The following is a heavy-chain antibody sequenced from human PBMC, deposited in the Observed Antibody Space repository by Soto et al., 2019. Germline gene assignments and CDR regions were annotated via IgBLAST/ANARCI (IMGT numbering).Heavy chain of an antibody. CDR1: GYTFTTYA. J-gene: IGHJ4*03. Sequence: GASVKVSCKDSGYTFTTYAMHWVRQAPGQRLEWMGWINAGNGNTKYSQKFQGRVTITRDTSASTAYMELSSLRSEDTAVYYCARAPSWYTFDYWGQGTTVTVSP. CDR2: INAGNGNT. V-gene: IGHV1-3*01. CDR3: ARAPSWYTFDY. D-gene: IGHD6-13*01.